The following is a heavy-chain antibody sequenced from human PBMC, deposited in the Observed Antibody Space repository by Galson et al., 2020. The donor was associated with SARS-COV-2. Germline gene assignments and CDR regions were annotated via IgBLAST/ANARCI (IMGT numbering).Heavy chain of an antibody. CDR1: GGSISSSSYY. J-gene: IGHJ6*02. D-gene: IGHD3-3*01. V-gene: IGHV4-39*07. CDR3: ARDPTQYDFWSGYYFGNNYYYYYGMDV. Sequence: SQTLSLTCTVSGGSISSSSYYWGWIRQPPGKGLEWIGSIYYSGSTYYNPSLKSRVTISVDTSKNQFSLKLSSVTAADTPVYYCARDPTQYDFWSGYYFGNNYYYYYGMDVWGQGTTVTVSS. CDR2: IYYSGST.